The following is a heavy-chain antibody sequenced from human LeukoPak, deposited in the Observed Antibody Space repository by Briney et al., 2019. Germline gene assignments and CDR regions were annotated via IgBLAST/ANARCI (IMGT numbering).Heavy chain of an antibody. Sequence: GGSLRLSCAASGFMFSNHSINWVRQAPGKGLEWVSSISSSGTYIYYRDSVKGRFTISRDNAENSLYLEMNSLRVEDTAIYYCVRDRGSYRPIDYWGQGTLVTVSS. CDR2: ISSSGTYI. CDR1: GFMFSNHS. V-gene: IGHV3-21*01. D-gene: IGHD1-26*01. CDR3: VRDRGSYRPIDY. J-gene: IGHJ4*02.